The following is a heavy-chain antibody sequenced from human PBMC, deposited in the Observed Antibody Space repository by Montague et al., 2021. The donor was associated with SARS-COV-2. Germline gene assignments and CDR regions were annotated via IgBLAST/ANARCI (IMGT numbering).Heavy chain of an antibody. CDR1: GFTFSSYA. V-gene: IGHV3-23*01. CDR2: INSNDVST. J-gene: IGHJ5*02. Sequence: SLRLSCAASGFTFSSYAVTWVRQAPGKGLEWVSTINSNDVSTYYADSVKGRFTISRDNSKNTLYLQMSSLRAEDTAVYYCAKAPDRGCSSTSCYLPNWFDPWGQGTLVTVSS. D-gene: IGHD2-2*01. CDR3: AKAPDRGCSSTSCYLPNWFDP.